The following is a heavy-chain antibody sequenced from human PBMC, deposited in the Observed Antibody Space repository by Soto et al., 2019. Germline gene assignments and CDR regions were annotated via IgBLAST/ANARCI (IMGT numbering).Heavy chain of an antibody. CDR2: ISYDGSNK. CDR1: GFTFSSYG. Sequence: PGGSLRLSCAASGFTFSSYGMHWVRQAPGKGLEWVAVISYDGSNKYYADSVKGRSTISRDNSKNTLHLQMNSLRAEDTAVYYCAKDLKYVQWLVPFDYWGQGTLVTVSS. V-gene: IGHV3-30*18. D-gene: IGHD6-19*01. CDR3: AKDLKYVQWLVPFDY. J-gene: IGHJ4*02.